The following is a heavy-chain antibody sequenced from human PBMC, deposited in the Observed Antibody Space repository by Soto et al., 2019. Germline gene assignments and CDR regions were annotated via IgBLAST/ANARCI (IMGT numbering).Heavy chain of an antibody. D-gene: IGHD3-10*01. CDR1: GGSISSYY. CDR3: ARAPRGNYGYPSYVDY. V-gene: IGHV4-59*01. CDR2: IYYSGST. J-gene: IGHJ4*02. Sequence: QVQLQESGPGLVKPSETLSLTCTVSGGSISSYYWSWIRQPPGKGLEWIGYIYYSGSTNYNPSLKSRVTISVDTSKNQFCLKLRSVTAADTAVYYCARAPRGNYGYPSYVDYWGQGTLVTVSS.